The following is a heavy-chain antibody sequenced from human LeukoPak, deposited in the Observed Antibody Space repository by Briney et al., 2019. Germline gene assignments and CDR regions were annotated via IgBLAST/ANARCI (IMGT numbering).Heavy chain of an antibody. D-gene: IGHD6-19*01. V-gene: IGHV4-38-2*01. CDR3: TRSAGYRTGWLTGDFDF. Sequence: SETLSLTCDVSGFLISGCFYWGWIRQTPGKGLEWIGNMYYSATPHYNPSLKSRVSISVDTSKNQLFLRMRSVTAADTALYYCTRSAGYRTGWLTGDFDFWGLGTLVTVSS. CDR2: MYYSATP. CDR1: GFLISGCFY. J-gene: IGHJ4*02.